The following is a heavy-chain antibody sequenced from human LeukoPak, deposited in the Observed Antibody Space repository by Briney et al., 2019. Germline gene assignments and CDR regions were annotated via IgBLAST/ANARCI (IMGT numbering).Heavy chain of an antibody. J-gene: IGHJ4*02. CDR1: GGSISSSNW. D-gene: IGHD3-10*01. CDR3: ARGAYGSGSYQGGY. Sequence: SETLSLTCAVSGGSISSSNWWSWVRQPPGKGLEWIGEIYHSGSTNYNPSLKSRVTISVDKSKNQFSLKLSSVTAADTAVYYCARGAYGSGSYQGGYWGQGTLVTVSS. CDR2: IYHSGST. V-gene: IGHV4-4*02.